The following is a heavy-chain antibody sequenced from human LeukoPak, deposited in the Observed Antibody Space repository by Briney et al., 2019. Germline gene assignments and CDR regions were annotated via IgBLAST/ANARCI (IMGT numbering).Heavy chain of an antibody. J-gene: IGHJ4*02. CDR3: AREGGFYRPLDY. V-gene: IGHV4-4*02. D-gene: IGHD6-25*01. CDR1: GGSISSSNW. Sequence: SGTLSLTCAVSGGSISSSNWWSWVRQPPGKGLEWIGEVHLDGRTNFNPSLKSRLTMSVDLSENHVSLKLTSVPAADTAVYYCAREGGFYRPLDYSGQGTLVTVSS. CDR2: VHLDGRT.